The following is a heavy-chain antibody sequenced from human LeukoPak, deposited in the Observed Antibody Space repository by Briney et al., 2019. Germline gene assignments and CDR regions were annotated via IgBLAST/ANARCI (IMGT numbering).Heavy chain of an antibody. D-gene: IGHD2-2*01. J-gene: IGHJ6*04. V-gene: IGHV3-7*01. CDR2: IKQDGSEK. CDR3: ARNGAKYCSTTSCYMDV. Sequence: GGSLRLSCAASGFTFSNYWMTWVRQAPGKGLEWVANIKQDGSEKYYMDSVKGRFTISRDNAKNSLYLQMNSLRAEDTAVYYCARNGAKYCSTTSCYMDVWGKGTTVTVSS. CDR1: GFTFSNYW.